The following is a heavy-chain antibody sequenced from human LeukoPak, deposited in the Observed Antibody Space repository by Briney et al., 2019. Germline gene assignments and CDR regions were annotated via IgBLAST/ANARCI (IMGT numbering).Heavy chain of an antibody. J-gene: IGHJ4*02. V-gene: IGHV3-7*01. D-gene: IGHD2-15*01. Sequence: PGGSLRLSCAASGFTFSSYWMSWVRQAPGKGLEWVANIKKDGSEKFYVDSVKGRFTISRDNAKNTLYLQMNSLRAEDTAVYYCARDQLYCSGGYCYHDYWGQGTLVAVSS. CDR3: ARDQLYCSGGYCYHDY. CDR2: IKKDGSEK. CDR1: GFTFSSYW.